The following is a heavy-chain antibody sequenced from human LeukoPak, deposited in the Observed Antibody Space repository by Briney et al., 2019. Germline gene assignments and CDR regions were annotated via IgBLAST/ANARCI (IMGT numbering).Heavy chain of an antibody. CDR3: ARGGDSSSWFTSPDY. CDR1: GYTFTKYG. CDR2: INPSSGGT. V-gene: IGHV1-2*02. Sequence: ASVKVSCKASGYTFTKYGISWVRQAPGQGLEWMGWINPSSGGTNYAQKFQGRVTMTRDTSINTSYMDLSRLRSDDTAVYYCARGGDSSSWFTSPDYWGQGTLVTVSS. J-gene: IGHJ4*02. D-gene: IGHD6-13*01.